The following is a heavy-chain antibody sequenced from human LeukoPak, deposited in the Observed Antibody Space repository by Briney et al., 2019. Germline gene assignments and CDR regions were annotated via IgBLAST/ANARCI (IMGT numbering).Heavy chain of an antibody. CDR1: GYTFTSYG. Sequence: ASVKVSCKASGYTFTSYGISWVRQAPGQGLEWMGWISAYNGNTNYAQKLQGRVTMTTDTSTSTAYMELRSLRSDDTAVYYCARVEGAYGDHDFDYWGQGTLVTVSS. V-gene: IGHV1-18*01. J-gene: IGHJ4*02. D-gene: IGHD4-17*01. CDR3: ARVEGAYGDHDFDY. CDR2: ISAYNGNT.